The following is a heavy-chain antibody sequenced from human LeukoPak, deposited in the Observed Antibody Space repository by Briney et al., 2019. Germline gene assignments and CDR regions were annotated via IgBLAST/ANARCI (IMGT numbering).Heavy chain of an antibody. D-gene: IGHD3-3*01. J-gene: IGHJ6*03. Sequence: GSLRLSCAASGFTFSSYEMNWVRQAPGKGLEWVSYISSSGSTIYYADSVKGRFTISRDNAKNSLYLQMNSLRAEDTAVYYCARVRADYDFWSGPIRYYYYYMDVWGKGTTVTVSS. CDR3: ARVRADYDFWSGPIRYYYYYMDV. CDR2: ISSSGSTI. V-gene: IGHV3-48*03. CDR1: GFTFSSYE.